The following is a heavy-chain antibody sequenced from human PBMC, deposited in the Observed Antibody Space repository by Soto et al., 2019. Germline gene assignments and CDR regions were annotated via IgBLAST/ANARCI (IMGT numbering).Heavy chain of an antibody. D-gene: IGHD3-10*01. CDR1: GGTFNTYT. V-gene: IGHV1-69*16. CDR2: IVPALGAT. Sequence: QVQLVQSGADVKRPGSSVTVSCKVSGGTFNTYTLSWVRQGPGQGLEWMGGIVPALGATNYAQKFQGRVTITADESTSTTYMEVSGLRSEATAVYFCARRGEEYGAYYFDSWGQGTLVTVSS. CDR3: ARRGEEYGAYYFDS. J-gene: IGHJ4*02.